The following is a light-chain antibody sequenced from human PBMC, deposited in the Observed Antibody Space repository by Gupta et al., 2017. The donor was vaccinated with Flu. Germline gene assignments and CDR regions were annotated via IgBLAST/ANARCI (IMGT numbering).Light chain of an antibody. V-gene: IGLV2-11*02. Sequence: QSALTPPRSVSGSPGQSVTIPRPGTRRDVGGHNSVSWDHQPPGKVPKVMIYDVTKRPPGGPDRFTGSKPGDTASLTISGLQGEDEADYYCCSYVGSYTWVFGGGTKVTVL. CDR1: RRDVGGHNS. CDR2: DVT. J-gene: IGLJ3*02. CDR3: CSYVGSYTWV.